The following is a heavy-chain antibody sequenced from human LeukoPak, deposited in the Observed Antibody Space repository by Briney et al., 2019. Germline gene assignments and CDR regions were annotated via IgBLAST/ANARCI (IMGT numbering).Heavy chain of an antibody. CDR1: GFTFSSYA. D-gene: IGHD4-17*01. CDR2: ISSNGGST. CDR3: ARSTVTTYDAFDI. Sequence: GGSLSLSCAASGFTFSSYAMHWVRQAPGKGLEYVSAISSNGGSTYYANSVKGRFTISRDNSKHTLYLQMGSLRAEDMAVYYCARSTVTTYDAFDIWGQGTMVTVSS. V-gene: IGHV3-64*01. J-gene: IGHJ3*02.